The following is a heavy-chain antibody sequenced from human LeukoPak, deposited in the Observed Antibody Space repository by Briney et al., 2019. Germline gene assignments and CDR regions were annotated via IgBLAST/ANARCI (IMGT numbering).Heavy chain of an antibody. D-gene: IGHD5/OR15-5a*01. V-gene: IGHV4-4*08. CDR3: AKYVSTGWFDP. CDR1: GGSIRSYY. Sequence: PSETLSLTRTVSGGSIRSYYWSWVRQPPGKQLEWIGYIYSSGSTNYNPSLKSRVTISVDTSKNQFSLKLTSVTAADTAVYHCAKYVSTGWFDPWGQGTLVTVSS. J-gene: IGHJ5*02. CDR2: IYSSGST.